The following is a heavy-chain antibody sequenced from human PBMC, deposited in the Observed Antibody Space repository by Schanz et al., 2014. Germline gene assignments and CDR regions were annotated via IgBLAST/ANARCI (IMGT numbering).Heavy chain of an antibody. CDR1: GFTFSDYC. J-gene: IGHJ5*02. CDR2: ICSRRTV. V-gene: IGHV3-11*01. Sequence: QVQLVESGGGLVKPGGSLRLSCAASGFTFSDYCMVWIRQAPGKGLEWVSYICSRRTVKYADSVKGRFTISRDNAKSSLYLQMGSLRVEDTAVYYCAKELYSGSHYGWFDPWGQGTLVTVSS. D-gene: IGHD1-26*01. CDR3: AKELYSGSHYGWFDP.